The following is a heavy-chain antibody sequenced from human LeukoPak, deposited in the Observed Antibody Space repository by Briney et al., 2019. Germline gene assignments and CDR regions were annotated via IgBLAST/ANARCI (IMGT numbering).Heavy chain of an antibody. V-gene: IGHV3-64*01. CDR3: ARVSRSVSSGYYAPLDY. Sequence: PGGSLRLSCAASGFTFSGFWMHWVRQAPGKGLEYVSAISSNGGSTYYANSVKGRFTISRDNSKNTLYLQMGSLRAEDMAVYYCARVSRSVSSGYYAPLDYWGQGTLVTVSS. CDR2: ISSNGGST. CDR1: GFTFSGFW. J-gene: IGHJ4*02. D-gene: IGHD3-22*01.